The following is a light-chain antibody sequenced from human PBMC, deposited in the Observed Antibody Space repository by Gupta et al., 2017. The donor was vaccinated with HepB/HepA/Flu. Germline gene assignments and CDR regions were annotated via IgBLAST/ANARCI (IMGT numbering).Light chain of an antibody. CDR3: QHLNA. V-gene: IGKV1-9*01. CDR2: ATS. CDR1: LGISSY. J-gene: IGKJ4*01. Sequence: DIQLTQSPSFLSASIGDRVTITCRASLGISSYLAWYQQKPGKAPKLLIYATSTLQGGVTSRFSGSGSGTDFTRTSNSLQTEDFETYDGQHLNAFSGGTKVEIK.